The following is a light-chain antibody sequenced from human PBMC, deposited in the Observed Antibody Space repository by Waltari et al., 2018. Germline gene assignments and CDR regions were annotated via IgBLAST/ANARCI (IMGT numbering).Light chain of an antibody. J-gene: IGKJ4*01. V-gene: IGKV1-39*01. CDR3: QHNYGTPPT. Sequence: DIQMTQSPSSLSASVGDRVTITCRASENVNNYLSWYQQKPGKAPNLLIYEASTLQSGVPSRFSGSASGTEYIFTISSLQFEDVATYYCQHNYGTPPTFGGGTKVEIK. CDR2: EAS. CDR1: ENVNNY.